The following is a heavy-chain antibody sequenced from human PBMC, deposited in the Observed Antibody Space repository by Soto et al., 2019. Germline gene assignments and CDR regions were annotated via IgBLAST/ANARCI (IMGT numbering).Heavy chain of an antibody. V-gene: IGHV4-4*02. CDR2: IYHSGST. CDR3: ARAPMWGIVVVPAAWYYGMDV. Sequence: QVQLVESGGGVVQPGRSLRLSCAASGGSISSSNWWSWVRQPPGKGLEWIGEIYHSGSTNYNPSLKTRVTISVDKSKNQFSLKLSSVTAADTAVYYCARAPMWGIVVVPAAWYYGMDVWGQGTTVTVSS. J-gene: IGHJ6*02. CDR1: GGSISSSNW. D-gene: IGHD2-2*01.